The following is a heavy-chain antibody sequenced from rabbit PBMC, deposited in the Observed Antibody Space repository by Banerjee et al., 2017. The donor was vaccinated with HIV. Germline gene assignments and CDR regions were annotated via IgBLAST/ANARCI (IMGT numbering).Heavy chain of an antibody. CDR1: GFSFSSYYY. Sequence: QEQLEESGGDLVKPEGSLTLTCTASGFSFSSYYYMCWVRQAPGKGLEWIACIYAGSSGTTYYASWAKGRFTISKTSSTTVTLQMTSLTAADTASYFCARDLAGVIGWNFNLWGPGTLVTVS. V-gene: IGHV1S45*01. CDR3: ARDLAGVIGWNFNL. CDR2: IYAGSSGTT. D-gene: IGHD4-1*01. J-gene: IGHJ4*01.